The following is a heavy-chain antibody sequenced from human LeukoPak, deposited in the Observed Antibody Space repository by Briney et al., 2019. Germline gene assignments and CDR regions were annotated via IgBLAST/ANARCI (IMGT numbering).Heavy chain of an antibody. Sequence: SETLSPTCAVYGGSFSGYYWSWIRQPPGKGLEWIGEINHSGSTNYNPSLKSRVTISVDTSKNQFSLKLSSVTAADTAVYYCARTYCSSTSCNYGMDVWGQGTTVTVSS. D-gene: IGHD2-2*01. CDR3: ARTYCSSTSCNYGMDV. J-gene: IGHJ6*02. CDR1: GGSFSGYY. CDR2: INHSGST. V-gene: IGHV4-34*01.